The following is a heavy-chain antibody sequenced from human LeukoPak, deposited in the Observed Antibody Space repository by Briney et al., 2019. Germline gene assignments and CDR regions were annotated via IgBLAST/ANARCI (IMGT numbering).Heavy chain of an antibody. J-gene: IGHJ4*02. CDR1: GFTFSNYA. Sequence: GGSLRLSCAASGFTFSNYAMNWVRQAPGRGLEWVSAFSGSAGSTYYADSVKGRFAISRDNSKNTLYLQMNSLRAEDTAVYYCARAPFSGNWYYFDYWGQGTLVTVSS. V-gene: IGHV3-23*01. CDR3: ARAPFSGNWYYFDY. CDR2: FSGSAGST. D-gene: IGHD6-13*01.